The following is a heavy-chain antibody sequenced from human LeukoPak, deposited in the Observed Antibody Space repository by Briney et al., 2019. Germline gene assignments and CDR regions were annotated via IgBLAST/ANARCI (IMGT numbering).Heavy chain of an antibody. CDR3: ARDVGDYYGSGSYSASNFDY. CDR1: GYTFTNYG. V-gene: IGHV1-18*01. J-gene: IGHJ4*02. D-gene: IGHD3-10*01. Sequence: ASVKVSCKASGYTFTNYGISWVRQAPGQGLEWMGWISAYNGYTDYAQKLQFRVTMTTDTSTSTAYMELRSLRSDDTAVYYCARDVGDYYGSGSYSASNFDYWGQGTLVTVSS. CDR2: ISAYNGYT.